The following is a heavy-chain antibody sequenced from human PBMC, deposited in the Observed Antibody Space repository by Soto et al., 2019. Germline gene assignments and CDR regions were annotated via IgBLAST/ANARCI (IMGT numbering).Heavy chain of an antibody. V-gene: IGHV1-69*08. J-gene: IGHJ4*02. Sequence: QVQLAQSGAEVKKPGSSVKVSCKASADTFTGYTVTWVRQAPGQGLEWVGRVIPILGASNFAQKFQGRVTISADKSTDTAYMVLTGLTSEDTAVYYCARSRGSYYSNFDSWGQGTLVTVSS. CDR1: ADTFTGYT. D-gene: IGHD3-10*01. CDR3: ARSRGSYYSNFDS. CDR2: VIPILGAS.